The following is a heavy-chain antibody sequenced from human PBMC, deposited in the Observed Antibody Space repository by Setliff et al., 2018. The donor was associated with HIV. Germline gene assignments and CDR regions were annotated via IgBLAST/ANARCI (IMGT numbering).Heavy chain of an antibody. Sequence: GASVKVSCKAPGYTFTSYGISWVRQAPGQGLEWMGWISAYNGNTNYAQKLQGRVTMTTDTSTSTAYMELRSLRSDDTAVYYCARDHWLQSPHDASDIWGQGTMVTVSS. D-gene: IGHD5-12*01. CDR2: ISAYNGNT. J-gene: IGHJ3*02. CDR3: ARDHWLQSPHDASDI. V-gene: IGHV1-18*01. CDR1: GYTFTSYG.